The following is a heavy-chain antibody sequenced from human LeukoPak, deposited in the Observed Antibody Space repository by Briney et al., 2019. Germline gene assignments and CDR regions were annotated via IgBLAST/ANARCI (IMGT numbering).Heavy chain of an antibody. CDR1: SGSFSGYY. Sequence: PSETLSLTCAVYSGSFSGYYWSWIRQPPGKGLEWIGEINHSGSTNYNPSPKSRVTISVDTSKNQFSLKLSSVTAADTAVYYCARSDTTVTGLDPWGEGTLVSVSS. D-gene: IGHD4-17*01. CDR3: ARSDTTVTGLDP. V-gene: IGHV4-34*01. J-gene: IGHJ5*02. CDR2: INHSGST.